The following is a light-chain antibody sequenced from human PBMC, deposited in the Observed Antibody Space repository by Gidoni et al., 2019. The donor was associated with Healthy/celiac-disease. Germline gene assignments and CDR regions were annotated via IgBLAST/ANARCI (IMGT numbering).Light chain of an antibody. Sequence: SYELTQPPSVSVSPGQTASITCSGDEVGNKYAYWYQQKPGQSPVLVIYQDSKRPTGIPERFSGSNSGNTATLTISGTQAMDEADYYCQAWDSTTAVFGGGTKLTVL. CDR3: QAWDSTTAV. CDR2: QDS. CDR1: EVGNKY. V-gene: IGLV3-1*01. J-gene: IGLJ2*01.